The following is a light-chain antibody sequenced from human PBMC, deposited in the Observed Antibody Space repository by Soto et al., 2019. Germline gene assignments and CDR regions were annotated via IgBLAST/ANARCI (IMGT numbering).Light chain of an antibody. CDR3: KQYVTSSPRT. CDR2: GIS. V-gene: IGKV3-20*01. J-gene: IGKJ1*01. Sequence: EIVMTQSPATLSVSPGERATLSCRASRSVSSNLAWYQQKPGQAPRLLMYGISRRATGIPDRFSGSGSGTDFTLTITRREPEDFAVYYCKQYVTSSPRTFGQGTKVDIK. CDR1: RSVSSN.